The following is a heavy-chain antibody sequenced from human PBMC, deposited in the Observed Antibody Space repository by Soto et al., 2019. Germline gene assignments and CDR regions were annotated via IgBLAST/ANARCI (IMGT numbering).Heavy chain of an antibody. CDR2: IYYSGST. CDR1: GGSISSSSYY. D-gene: IGHD1-26*01. J-gene: IGHJ4*02. CDR3: GSGWAYYFDY. V-gene: IGHV4-39*01. Sequence: SETLSLTCTVSGGSISSSSYYWGWIRQPPGKGLEWIGSIYYSGSTYYNPSLKSRVTISVDTSKNQFSLKLSSVTAADTAVYYCGSGWAYYFDYWGQGTLVTVSS.